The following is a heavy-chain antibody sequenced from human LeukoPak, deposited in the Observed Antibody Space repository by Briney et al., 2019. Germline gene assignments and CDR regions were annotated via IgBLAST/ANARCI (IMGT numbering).Heavy chain of an antibody. CDR3: ARDWFESGWHLDY. CDR2: ISKDGSHE. CDR1: GFTFSSFG. Sequence: GGSLRLSCAASGFTFSSFGMHWVRQAPGKGLEWVSLISKDGSHEFYADSVKGRFTISRDNFKNSPFLDMTSLGPEDTAAYYCARDWFESGWHLDYWGQGALVTVSS. V-gene: IGHV3-30*13. D-gene: IGHD6-19*01. J-gene: IGHJ4*02.